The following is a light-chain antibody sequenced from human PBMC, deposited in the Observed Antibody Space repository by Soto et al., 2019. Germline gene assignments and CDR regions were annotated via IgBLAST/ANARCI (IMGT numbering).Light chain of an antibody. Sequence: QSVLTQPPSVSAAPGQKVTFSCSGSSSNIGKNHVSWYQQVPGTAPKLLIYEDNKRRSGIPDRFSGSKSGTSATLGITGLQTGDEADYYCGTWDSSLSVFVFGTGTKVTVL. CDR3: GTWDSSLSVFV. CDR1: SSNIGKNH. V-gene: IGLV1-51*02. J-gene: IGLJ1*01. CDR2: EDN.